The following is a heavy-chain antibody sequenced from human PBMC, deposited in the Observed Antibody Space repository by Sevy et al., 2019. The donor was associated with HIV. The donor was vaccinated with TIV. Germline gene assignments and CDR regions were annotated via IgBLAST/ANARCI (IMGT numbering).Heavy chain of an antibody. V-gene: IGHV3-11*01. CDR1: KFTFSDYY. CDR2: ISNSGSTI. CDR3: AREGHLRYFDF. Sequence: GGSLRLSCAASKFTFSDYYMSWIRQAPGKGLEWVSYISNSGSTIYYADSVKGRFTISRDNAQSSMYLQMNRLRAEDTAVYYCAREGHLRYFDFRGRGTLVTVSS. D-gene: IGHD3-3*02. J-gene: IGHJ2*01.